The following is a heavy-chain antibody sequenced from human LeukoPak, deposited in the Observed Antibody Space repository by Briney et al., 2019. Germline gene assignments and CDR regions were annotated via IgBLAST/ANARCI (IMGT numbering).Heavy chain of an antibody. D-gene: IGHD3/OR15-3a*01. Sequence: PGGSLRLSCVASGFSISNYWMTWVRQAPGKGLEWVANIKQDGSEKNYVDSVKGRFTSSRDNAKNSLYLQMNRLRVEDTAVYYCAREPGTDYRKYYFDYWGQGTLVTVSS. CDR2: IKQDGSEK. V-gene: IGHV3-7*01. CDR1: GFSISNYW. CDR3: AREPGTDYRKYYFDY. J-gene: IGHJ4*02.